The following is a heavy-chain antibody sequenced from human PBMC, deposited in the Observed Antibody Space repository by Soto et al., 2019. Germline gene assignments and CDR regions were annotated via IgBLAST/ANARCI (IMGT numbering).Heavy chain of an antibody. CDR3: ASGSWGLHGDGFDP. J-gene: IGHJ5*02. Sequence: QPHLEQSGPEVKKPGASVKISCKASAYAFSKYGFNWVRRAPGQGLEWLAWISSYNDNTNYAQKFQDRVTVTKDTSTNTIYMDLRSLTSDDTAVYYCASGSWGLHGDGFDPWGQGTLVTVSS. V-gene: IGHV1-18*04. CDR1: AYAFSKYG. CDR2: ISSYNDNT. D-gene: IGHD3-16*01.